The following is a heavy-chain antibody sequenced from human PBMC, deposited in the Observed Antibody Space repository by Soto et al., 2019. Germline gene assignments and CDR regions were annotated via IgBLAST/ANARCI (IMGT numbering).Heavy chain of an antibody. CDR2: INAGNGNT. V-gene: IGHV1-3*01. J-gene: IGHJ5*02. D-gene: IGHD2-8*01. CDR3: ARDXRYCTNGVCRPINWFDP. Sequence: ASVKVSCKASGYTFTSYAMHWVRQAPGQRLEWMGWINAGNGNTKYSQKFQGRVTITRDTSASTAYMELSSLRSEDTAVYYCARDXRYCTNGVCRPINWFDPWGQGTLVTVSS. CDR1: GYTFTSYA.